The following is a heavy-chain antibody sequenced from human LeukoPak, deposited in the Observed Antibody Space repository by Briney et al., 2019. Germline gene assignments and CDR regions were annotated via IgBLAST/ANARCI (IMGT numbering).Heavy chain of an antibody. V-gene: IGHV3-23*01. CDR1: GFTFGSYW. CDR2: ISGSGENV. CDR3: ARDIRNYYDSGAYGWFDP. Sequence: GGSLRLSCAASGFTFGSYWMHWVRQAPGKGLEWVSSISGSGENVYYAGSVRGRFTISRDNSKNTVYLQMNSLRAEDTATYYCARDIRNYYDSGAYGWFDPWGQGTLVPVSS. J-gene: IGHJ5*02. D-gene: IGHD3-10*01.